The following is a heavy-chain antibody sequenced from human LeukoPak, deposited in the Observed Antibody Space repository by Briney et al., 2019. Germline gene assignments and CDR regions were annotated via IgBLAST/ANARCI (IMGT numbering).Heavy chain of an antibody. J-gene: IGHJ4*02. CDR3: VRERAYSNYDY. CDR1: GGSVSSGGYY. D-gene: IGHD4-11*01. Sequence: SQTLSLTCTVSGGSVSSGGYYWSWIRQPPGKGLEWIGYIYHSGSTYYNPSLKSRVTISVDRSKNQFSLKLSSVTAADTAVYYCVRERAYSNYDYWGQGTLVTVSS. V-gene: IGHV4-30-2*01. CDR2: IYHSGST.